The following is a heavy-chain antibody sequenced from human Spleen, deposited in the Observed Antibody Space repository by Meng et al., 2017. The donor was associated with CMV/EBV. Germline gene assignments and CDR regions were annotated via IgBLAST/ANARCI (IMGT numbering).Heavy chain of an antibody. CDR1: GFTFDDYA. J-gene: IGHJ3*02. V-gene: IGHV3-9*01. Sequence: SLKISCAASGFTFDDYAMHWVRQAPGKGLEWVSGISWNSDNIGYADSVKGRFTISRDNAKNSLYLQMNSLRDEDTAFYYCAKSRGPTPSGNAFDIWGQGTMVTVSS. D-gene: IGHD1-26*01. CDR2: ISWNSDNI. CDR3: AKSRGPTPSGNAFDI.